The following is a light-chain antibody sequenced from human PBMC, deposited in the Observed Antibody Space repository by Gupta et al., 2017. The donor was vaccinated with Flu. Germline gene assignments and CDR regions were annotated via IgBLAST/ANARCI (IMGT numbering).Light chain of an antibody. CDR2: EAS. Sequence: PASLSWSLGDRSTPACRGSKDVSNYLAWYQQKPGQAPRLLIYEASSRANGYPGRFSGSGSGTEFSLTISGRQSEDFAVYYCQHENHCLWPLGQGTQMDIK. V-gene: IGKV3D-15*01. CDR1: KDVSNY. CDR3: QHENHCLWP. J-gene: IGKJ2*01.